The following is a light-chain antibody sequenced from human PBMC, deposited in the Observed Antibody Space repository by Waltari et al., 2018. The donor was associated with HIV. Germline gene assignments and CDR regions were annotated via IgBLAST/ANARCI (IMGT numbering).Light chain of an antibody. Sequence: QSVLTQPPSTSGTPGQRVTISCSGSSSNIGSNTVNWYQHLPGTAPKLLIYGNNQRPSGVPDRFSDSKSGTSASLAISGLQSEDEADYYCAAWDDSLNGLWVFGGGTKLTVL. CDR3: AAWDDSLNGLWV. V-gene: IGLV1-44*01. J-gene: IGLJ3*02. CDR2: GNN. CDR1: SSNIGSNT.